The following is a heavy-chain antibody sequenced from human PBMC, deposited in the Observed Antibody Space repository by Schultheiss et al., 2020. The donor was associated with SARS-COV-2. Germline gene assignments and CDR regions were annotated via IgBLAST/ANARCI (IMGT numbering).Heavy chain of an antibody. CDR2: IYYSGST. J-gene: IGHJ2*01. V-gene: IGHV4-59*01. CDR1: GGSISSYY. D-gene: IGHD5-24*01. CDR3: ARVAWDGYNYGYFDL. Sequence: GSLRLSCTVSGGSISSYYWSWIRQPPGKGLEWIGYIYYSGSTNYNPSLKSRVTISVDRSKNQFSLKLSSVTAADTAVYYCARVAWDGYNYGYFDLWGRGTLVTVSS.